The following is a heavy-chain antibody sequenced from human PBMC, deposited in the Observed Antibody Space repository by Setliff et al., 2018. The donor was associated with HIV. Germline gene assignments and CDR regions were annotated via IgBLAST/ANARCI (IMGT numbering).Heavy chain of an antibody. J-gene: IGHJ3*01. CDR2: IYPGDSDT. Sequence: PGESLKISCKASGYNFANYWIGWVRQRPGKGLEWMGIIYPGDSDTKYSPSFQGQVSISADKSTSTAFLQLISLKASDTATYYCARQPSGFLNPKDSFDFWGQGTRVTVSS. CDR3: ARQPSGFLNPKDSFDF. CDR1: GYNFANYW. V-gene: IGHV5-51*01.